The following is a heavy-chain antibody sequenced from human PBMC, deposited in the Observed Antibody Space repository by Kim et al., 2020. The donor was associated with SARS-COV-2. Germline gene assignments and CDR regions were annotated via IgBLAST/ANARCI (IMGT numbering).Heavy chain of an antibody. Sequence: GGSLRLSCAASGFTFSSYWMHWVRQAPGKGLVWVSRINSDGSSTSYADSVKGRFTISRDNAKNTLYLQMNSLRAEDTAVYYCASLRFLEWLLRWGQGTLVTVSS. CDR2: INSDGSST. J-gene: IGHJ4*02. CDR3: ASLRFLEWLLR. CDR1: GFTFSSYW. D-gene: IGHD3-3*01. V-gene: IGHV3-74*01.